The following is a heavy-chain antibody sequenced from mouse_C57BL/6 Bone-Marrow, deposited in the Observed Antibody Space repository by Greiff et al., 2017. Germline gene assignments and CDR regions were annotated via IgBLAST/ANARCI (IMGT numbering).Heavy chain of an antibody. J-gene: IGHJ4*01. V-gene: IGHV7-3*01. D-gene: IGHD2-5*01. Sequence: EVQLQESGGGLVQPGGSLSLSCAASGFTFTDYYMSWVRQPPGKALEWLGFIRNKANGYTTEYSASVKVRFTISRDNSQSILYLQMNALRAEDSATYYCARSYYSNFYYYAMDYWGQGTSVTVSS. CDR1: GFTFTDYY. CDR3: ARSYYSNFYYYAMDY. CDR2: IRNKANGYTT.